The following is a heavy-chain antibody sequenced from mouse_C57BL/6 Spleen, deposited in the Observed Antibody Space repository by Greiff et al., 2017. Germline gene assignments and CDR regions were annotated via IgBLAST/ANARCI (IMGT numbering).Heavy chain of an antibody. D-gene: IGHD1-1*01. Sequence: VKLQQSGAELVRPGSPVKMSCKTSGYTFPSYGINWVKQRPGQGLEWIGCISIGKGYTEYNEKFKCKATLTSDTSSSTASMKLSSLKSEDSAIYFCARGGAGSRYFDVWGTGTTVTVSS. CDR1: GYTFPSYG. J-gene: IGHJ1*03. CDR2: ISIGKGYT. V-gene: IGHV1-58*01. CDR3: ARGGAGSRYFDV.